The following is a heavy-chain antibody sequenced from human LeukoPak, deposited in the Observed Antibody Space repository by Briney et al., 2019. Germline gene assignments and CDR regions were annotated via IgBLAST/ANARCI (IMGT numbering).Heavy chain of an antibody. Sequence: GGSLRLSCGATGFSFSRYWMHCVRHAPGEGLGWVSRIHSEASAATYADSVKGRFTISRDNAKNTLYLQMDSLRDEDTAVYYCARDLGYYYMDVWGKGTTVTVSS. D-gene: IGHD3-3*01. CDR2: IHSEASAA. CDR3: ARDLGYYYMDV. CDR1: GFSFSRYW. J-gene: IGHJ6*03. V-gene: IGHV3-74*01.